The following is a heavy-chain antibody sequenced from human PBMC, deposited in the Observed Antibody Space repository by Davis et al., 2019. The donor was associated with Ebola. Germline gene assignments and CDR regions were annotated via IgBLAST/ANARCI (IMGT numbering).Heavy chain of an antibody. J-gene: IGHJ6*03. V-gene: IGHV4-59*01. CDR3: ARDHDYYYYMDV. Sequence: PGGSLRLSCTVSGGSISSYYWSWIRQPPGKGLEWIGYINYRGTTNYNPSLKSRVTLSIDTSENQFSLKLSSVTAADTAVYYCARDHDYYYYMDVWGKGTTVTVSS. CDR1: GGSISSYY. CDR2: INYRGTT.